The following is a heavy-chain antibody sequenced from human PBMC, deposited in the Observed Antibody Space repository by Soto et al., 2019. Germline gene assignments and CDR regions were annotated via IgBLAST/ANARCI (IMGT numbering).Heavy chain of an antibody. V-gene: IGHV3-7*01. CDR3: ARVASTTWPRYPFDI. CDR2: IKNDGSET. CDR1: GFTFSSHC. Sequence: PGGSLRLSCAGSGFTFSSHCMNWVRQAPGKGLEWVANIKNDGSETYYVDSVKGRFTISRDNAKNSLYLQMNRLRAEDTAVYYCARVASTTWPRYPFDIWGQGTMVTVSS. J-gene: IGHJ3*02. D-gene: IGHD1-26*01.